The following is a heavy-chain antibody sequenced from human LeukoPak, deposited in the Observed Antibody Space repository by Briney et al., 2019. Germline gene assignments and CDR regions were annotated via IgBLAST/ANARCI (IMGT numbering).Heavy chain of an antibody. V-gene: IGHV4-34*01. CDR3: ARVDYGGFDY. J-gene: IGHJ4*02. CDR1: GGSFSGYY. CDR2: INHSGST. Sequence: RTSETLSLTCAVYGGSFSGYYWSWIRQPPGKGLEWIGEINHSGSTNYNPSLKSRVTISVDTSKNQFSLKLSSVTAADTAVYYCARVDYGGFDYWGQGTLVTVSS. D-gene: IGHD4-17*01.